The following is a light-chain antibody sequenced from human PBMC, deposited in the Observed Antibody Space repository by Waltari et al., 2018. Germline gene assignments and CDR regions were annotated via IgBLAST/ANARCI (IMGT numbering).Light chain of an antibody. CDR2: AAS. Sequence: DFQMTQSPSSLSASVGDRVTITYRASQSISTYLNWYQQKPGKAPNLLIYAASSLQSGVPSRFSGSGSGTDFTLTISSLQPEDFATYYCQQSYSPLTFGGGTKVEIK. CDR1: QSISTY. V-gene: IGKV1-39*01. J-gene: IGKJ4*01. CDR3: QQSYSPLT.